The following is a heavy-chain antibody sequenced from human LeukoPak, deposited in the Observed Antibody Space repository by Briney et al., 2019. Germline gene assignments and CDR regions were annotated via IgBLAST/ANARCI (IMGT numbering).Heavy chain of an antibody. CDR3: AKAPARGIVVSWGSNWFDP. J-gene: IGHJ5*02. V-gene: IGHV3-23*01. Sequence: GGSLRPSCAASGFTFSSYAMSWVRQAPGKGLEWVSAISGSGGSTYYADSVKGRFTISRDNSKNTLYLQMNSLRAEDTAVYYCAKAPARGIVVSWGSNWFDPWGQGTLVTVSS. CDR1: GFTFSSYA. D-gene: IGHD3-22*01. CDR2: ISGSGGST.